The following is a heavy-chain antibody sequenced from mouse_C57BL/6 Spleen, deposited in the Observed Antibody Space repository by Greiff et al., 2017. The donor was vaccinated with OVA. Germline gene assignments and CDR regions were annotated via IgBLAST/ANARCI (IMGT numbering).Heavy chain of an antibody. D-gene: IGHD2-1*01. CDR1: GFNIKDYY. CDR3: ARLGNPYAMDY. Sequence: EVKLQESGAELVKPGASVKLSCTASGFNIKDYYMHWVKQRTEQGLEWIGRIDPEDGETKYAPKFQGKATITADTSSNTAYLRLSSLTSEDTAVYYCARLGNPYAMDYWGQGTSVTVSS. CDR2: IDPEDGET. J-gene: IGHJ4*01. V-gene: IGHV14-2*01.